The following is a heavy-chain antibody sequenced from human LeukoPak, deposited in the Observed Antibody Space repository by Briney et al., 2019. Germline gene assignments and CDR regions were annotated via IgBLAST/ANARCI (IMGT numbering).Heavy chain of an antibody. Sequence: ASQTLSLTCTVSGGSISSSSYYWGWIRQPPGKGLEWIGSIYYSGSTYYNPSLKSRVTISVDTSKNQFSLKLSSVTAADTAVYYCASLAAVAGLDYWGQGTLVTVSS. J-gene: IGHJ4*02. CDR3: ASLAAVAGLDY. CDR1: GGSISSSSYY. CDR2: IYYSGST. D-gene: IGHD6-19*01. V-gene: IGHV4-39*01.